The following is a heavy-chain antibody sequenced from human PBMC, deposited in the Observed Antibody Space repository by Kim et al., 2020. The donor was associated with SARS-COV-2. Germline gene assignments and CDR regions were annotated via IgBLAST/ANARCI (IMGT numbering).Heavy chain of an antibody. V-gene: IGHV3-23*01. D-gene: IGHD5-18*01. Sequence: GSKYYADSGKGRFTISRDNSKNTLYLQMNSLRAEDTAVYYCAKSPRLLDYWGQGTLVTVSS. CDR2: GSK. J-gene: IGHJ4*02. CDR3: AKSPRLLDY.